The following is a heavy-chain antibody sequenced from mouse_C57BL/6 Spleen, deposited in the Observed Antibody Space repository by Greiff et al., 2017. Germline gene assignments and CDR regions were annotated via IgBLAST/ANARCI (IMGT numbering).Heavy chain of an antibody. CDR2: IDPSDSYT. CDR1: GYTFTSYW. Sequence: QVQLQQPGAELVKPGASVKLSCKASGYTFTSYWMQWVKQRPGQGLEWIGEIDPSDSYTNYNQKFKGKATLTVDPSSSTAYMQLSSLTSEDSAVYYCARDYYGSSPDYWGQGTSVTVSS. V-gene: IGHV1-50*01. J-gene: IGHJ4*01. D-gene: IGHD1-1*01. CDR3: ARDYYGSSPDY.